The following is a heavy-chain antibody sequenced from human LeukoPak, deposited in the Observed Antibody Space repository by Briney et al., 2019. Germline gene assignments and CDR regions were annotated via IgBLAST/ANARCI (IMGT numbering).Heavy chain of an antibody. J-gene: IGHJ3*02. CDR3: AKGHYDTGTIGAFDI. CDR2: ISGSGGST. V-gene: IGHV3-23*01. D-gene: IGHD3-22*01. CDR1: GFTFSLHA. Sequence: GGSLRLSCAASGFTFSLHAMTWVRQAPGKGLEWVSRISGSGGSTYYADSVKGRFTISRDNSKNTLSLQMNSLRAEDTAVYYCAKGHYDTGTIGAFDIWGQGTMVNGSS.